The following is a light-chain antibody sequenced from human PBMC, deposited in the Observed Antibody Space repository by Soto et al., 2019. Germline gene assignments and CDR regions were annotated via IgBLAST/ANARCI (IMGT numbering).Light chain of an antibody. J-gene: IGLJ1*01. V-gene: IGLV2-8*01. CDR2: EVV. Sequence: SALTHPPSASGSPGQSVTISCTGTKNDIGVYDFVSWYQHHPGKAPRLIIYEVVQRPSGVPDRFSGSKSGNTASLTVSGLQAVDEADYFCKSYAGSNTYVFGSGTKVTVL. CDR1: KNDIGVYDF. CDR3: KSYAGSNTYV.